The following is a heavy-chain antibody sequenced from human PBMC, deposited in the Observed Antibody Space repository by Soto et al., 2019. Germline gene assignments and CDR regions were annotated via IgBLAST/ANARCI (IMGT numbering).Heavy chain of an antibody. V-gene: IGHV3-23*01. Sequence: EVQLLESGGGLVQPGGSLRLSCAASGFTFNSYAMSWVRQAPGKGLEWVSTIIGGGGSTYYADSVKGRFSVSRDNSKNTLYLQMNSLRAEDTAVYYCAKDRNYYDSSGYDYWGQGTLVTVSS. CDR2: IIGGGGST. CDR3: AKDRNYYDSSGYDY. CDR1: GFTFNSYA. D-gene: IGHD3-22*01. J-gene: IGHJ4*02.